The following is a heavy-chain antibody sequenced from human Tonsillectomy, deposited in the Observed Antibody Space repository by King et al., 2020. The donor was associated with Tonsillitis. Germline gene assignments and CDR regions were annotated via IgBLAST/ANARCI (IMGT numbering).Heavy chain of an antibody. J-gene: IGHJ5*02. Sequence: VQLQESGPGLVKPSETLSLTCAVSGYSISSGYYWGWVRQSPGRGLEWIGTIYRSGDTYYNPSLKSRPIISVDTSKNQYSLNLTSVTAADTAVDYCASDRGDILTGYYPRGWFYTGGQGSLVTVAS. CDR2: IYRSGDT. CDR1: GYSISSGYY. V-gene: IGHV4-38-2*01. CDR3: ASDRGDILTGYYPRGWFYT. D-gene: IGHD3-9*01.